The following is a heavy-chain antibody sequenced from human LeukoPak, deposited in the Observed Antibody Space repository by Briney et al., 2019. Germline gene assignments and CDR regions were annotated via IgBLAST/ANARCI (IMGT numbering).Heavy chain of an antibody. CDR2: INPSGGST. CDR3: ARDRRQWEPEDY. V-gene: IGHV1-46*01. CDR1: GHTFTSYY. J-gene: IGHJ4*02. Sequence: GASVKVSCKASGHTFTSYYMHWVRQAPGQGLEWMGIINPSGGSTSYAQKFQGRVTMTRDTSTSTVYMELSSLRSEDTAVYYCARDRRQWEPEDYWGQGTLVTVSS. D-gene: IGHD1-26*01.